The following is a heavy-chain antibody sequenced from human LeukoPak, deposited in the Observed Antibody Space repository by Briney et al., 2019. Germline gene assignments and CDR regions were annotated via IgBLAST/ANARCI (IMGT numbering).Heavy chain of an antibody. CDR1: GFTFSSYA. J-gene: IGHJ4*02. Sequence: GGSLRLSCAASGFTFSSYAMSWVRQAPGEGLEWVSAISGSGGSTYYADSVKGRFTISRDNSKNTLYLQMNSLRAEDTAVYYCVSWGGYSPPYWGQGTLVTVSS. CDR3: VSWGGYSPPY. CDR2: ISGSGGST. V-gene: IGHV3-23*01. D-gene: IGHD3-16*01.